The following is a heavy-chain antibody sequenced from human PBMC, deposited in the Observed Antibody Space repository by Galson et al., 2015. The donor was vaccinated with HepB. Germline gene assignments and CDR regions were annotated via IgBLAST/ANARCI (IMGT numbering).Heavy chain of an antibody. CDR3: ARWNSGSKWFDH. CDR1: GDSVSSNSAA. D-gene: IGHD6-19*01. Sequence: CAISGDSVSSNSAAWNWIRQSPSRGLEWLGRTYYRSKWYNDYAVSVKSRITVNPDTSRNQFSLQLNSVTPDDTAVYYCARWNSGSKWFDHWGQGILVTVSS. J-gene: IGHJ5*02. V-gene: IGHV6-1*01. CDR2: TYYRSKWYN.